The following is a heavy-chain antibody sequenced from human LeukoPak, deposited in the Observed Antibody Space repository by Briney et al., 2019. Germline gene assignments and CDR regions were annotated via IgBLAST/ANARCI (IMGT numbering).Heavy chain of an antibody. D-gene: IGHD1-1*01. Sequence: GGSLRLSCAAPGFTFSSYWMSWVRQAPGKGLEWVANINQDGSAKHYVDSVKGRFTISRDNARNSLFLQMNSLRVEDTAVYYCARDGPTTYYDYWGQGTLATVSS. CDR2: INQDGSAK. CDR3: ARDGPTTYYDY. CDR1: GFTFSSYW. J-gene: IGHJ4*02. V-gene: IGHV3-7*01.